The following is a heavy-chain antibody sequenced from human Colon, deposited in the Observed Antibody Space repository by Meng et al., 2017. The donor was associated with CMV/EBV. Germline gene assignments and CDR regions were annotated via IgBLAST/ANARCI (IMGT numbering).Heavy chain of an antibody. D-gene: IGHD1-26*01. V-gene: IGHV6-1*01. CDR2: AYYKSKWYY. Sequence: SQTLSLTCAISGDSLSSNSAAWNWVRQSPSRGLEWLGRAYYKSKWYYDYAVSVKSRITINPDTSKNQFSLHLNSVTPEDSAVYFCARGDYSGSYYGDLDYWGQGTLVTVSS. CDR1: GDSLSSNSAA. J-gene: IGHJ4*02. CDR3: ARGDYSGSYYGDLDY.